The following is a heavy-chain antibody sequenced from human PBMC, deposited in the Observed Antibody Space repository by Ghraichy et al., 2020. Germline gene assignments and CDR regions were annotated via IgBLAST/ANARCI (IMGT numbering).Heavy chain of an antibody. Sequence: ASVKVSCKASGYTFSSYCMSWVRQAPGQGLEWMGWISVYNGNTNYAQKLQGRVTMTTDTSTSTAYMELRRLRSDDTAVYYCARRVAAVGTGGYYCDYWGQGTIVTVSS. V-gene: IGHV1-18*04. CDR3: ARRVAAVGTGGYYCDY. D-gene: IGHD6-13*01. CDR2: ISVYNGNT. CDR1: GYTFSSYC. J-gene: IGHJ4*02.